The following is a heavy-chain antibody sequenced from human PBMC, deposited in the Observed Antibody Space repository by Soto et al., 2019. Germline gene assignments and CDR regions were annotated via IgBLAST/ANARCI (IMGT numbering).Heavy chain of an antibody. CDR3: ARTFDFWDRYSPFDS. CDR2: IWYDGSNK. CDR1: GFTFSSYG. D-gene: IGHD3-3*01. V-gene: IGHV3-33*01. Sequence: PGGYLRLSCAASGFTFSSYGMHWGRQAPRTGLEWVAVIWYDGSNKYYADAVQGRFTISRDNSKNTLYLHLSSLRAEDTAVYFCARTFDFWDRYSPFDSWGQGTLVTVSS. J-gene: IGHJ4*02.